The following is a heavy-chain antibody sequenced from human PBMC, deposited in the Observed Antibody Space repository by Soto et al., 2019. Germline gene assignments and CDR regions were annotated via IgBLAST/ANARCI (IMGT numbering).Heavy chain of an antibody. Sequence: GGSLRLSCAASGFTFSSYEMNWVRQAPGKGLEWVSYISSSGSTIYYADSVKGRFTISRDNAKNSLYLQMNSLRAEDTAVYYCASLTGITGTPYGMDVWGQGTTVTVSS. V-gene: IGHV3-48*03. CDR3: ASLTGITGTPYGMDV. CDR2: ISSSGSTI. CDR1: GFTFSSYE. J-gene: IGHJ6*02. D-gene: IGHD1-20*01.